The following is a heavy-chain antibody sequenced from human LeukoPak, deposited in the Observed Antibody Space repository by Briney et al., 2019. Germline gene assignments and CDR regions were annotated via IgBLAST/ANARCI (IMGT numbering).Heavy chain of an antibody. Sequence: ASVKVSCEASGYTFTGYYMHWVRQAPGQGLEWMGWINPNSGGTNYAQKFQGWVTMTRDTSISTAYMELSRLRSDDTAVYYCAKGIAAANDAFDIWGQGTMVTVSS. CDR1: GYTFTGYY. CDR3: AKGIAAANDAFDI. D-gene: IGHD6-13*01. CDR2: INPNSGGT. J-gene: IGHJ3*02. V-gene: IGHV1-2*04.